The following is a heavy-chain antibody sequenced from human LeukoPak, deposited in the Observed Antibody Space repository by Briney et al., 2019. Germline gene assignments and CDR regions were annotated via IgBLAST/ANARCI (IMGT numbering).Heavy chain of an antibody. D-gene: IGHD3-22*01. Sequence: GGSLRLSCAASGFTFSSYAMHWVRQAPGKGLEYVSAISSNGGSTYYANSVKGRSTISRDNSKNTLYLQMGSLRAEDMAVYYCARFLGGYYYDSSGYIDYWGQGTLVTVSS. J-gene: IGHJ4*02. V-gene: IGHV3-64*01. CDR2: ISSNGGST. CDR3: ARFLGGYYYDSSGYIDY. CDR1: GFTFSSYA.